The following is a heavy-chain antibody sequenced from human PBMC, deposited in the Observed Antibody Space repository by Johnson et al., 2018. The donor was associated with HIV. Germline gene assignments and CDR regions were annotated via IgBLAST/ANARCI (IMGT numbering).Heavy chain of an antibody. V-gene: IGHV3-53*01. CDR2: IYSGGTR. J-gene: IGHJ3*02. CDR3: ASNYDSSLDAFYI. D-gene: IGHD3-22*01. CDR1: GFIVSINY. Sequence: VQLVESGGGLVQPGGPLRLSCAASGFIVSINYMSWVRQPPGKGLEWVSVIYSGGTRYYAESVKGRFTISRDKSKNTLYLQMNSLRVEDTAIYYCASNYDSSLDAFYIWGQGTMVTVSS.